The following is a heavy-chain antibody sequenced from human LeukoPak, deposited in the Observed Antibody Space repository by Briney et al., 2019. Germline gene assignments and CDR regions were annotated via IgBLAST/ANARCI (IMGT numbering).Heavy chain of an antibody. V-gene: IGHV3-33*08. J-gene: IGHJ4*02. D-gene: IGHD3-22*01. CDR2: VWYEK. CDR3: ARGVGYYDSSGTIDY. Sequence: GGSLRLSCAASGFTFSRHWMYWVRQAPGKGLEWVAVVWYEKYSADSVKGRITISRDDSKNTLYLQMNSLRAEDTAVYYCARGVGYYDSSGTIDYWGQGTLVTVSS. CDR1: GFTFSRHW.